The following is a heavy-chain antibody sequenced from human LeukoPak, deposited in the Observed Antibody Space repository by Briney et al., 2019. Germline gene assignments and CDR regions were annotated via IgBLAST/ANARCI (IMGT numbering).Heavy chain of an antibody. CDR2: INHSGTT. CDR1: GGSISSSSYY. D-gene: IGHD1-26*01. J-gene: IGHJ6*02. V-gene: IGHV4-39*01. CDR3: ARQGGGTLGGYYFFGFDV. Sequence: PSETLSLTCTVSGGSISSSSYYWGWIRQPPGKGLEWIAEINHSGTTNHNPSLESRVTISVDTSKNQISLKLTSVTAADTGRYFCARQGGGTLGGYYFFGFDVWGQGTTVTVSS.